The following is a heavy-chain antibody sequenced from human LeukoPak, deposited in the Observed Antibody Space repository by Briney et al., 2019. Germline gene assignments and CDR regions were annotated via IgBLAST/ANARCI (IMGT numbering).Heavy chain of an antibody. J-gene: IGHJ4*02. V-gene: IGHV3-48*03. CDR3: ARDRYDILTGYYRFDY. CDR1: GFTFSSYE. D-gene: IGHD3-9*01. Sequence: GGSLRLSCAASGFTFSSYEMNWVRQAPGKGLEWVSYISSSGSTIYYADSVKGRFTISRDNAKNSLYLQMNSPRAEDTAVYYCARDRYDILTGYYRFDYWGQGTLVTVSS. CDR2: ISSSGSTI.